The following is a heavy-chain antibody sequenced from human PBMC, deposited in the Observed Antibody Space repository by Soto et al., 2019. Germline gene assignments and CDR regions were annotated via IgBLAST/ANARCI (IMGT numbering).Heavy chain of an antibody. Sequence: QVQLLESGGGVVQPGRSLRLSCAASGFTFSSYGMHWVRQAPGKGLEWVAVIWDDGSNKYYADSVKGRFTISRDNSKNTLYLQMNSLRAEDAAVYYCARDHLGRGKNPPPSYDYNYMDVWGKGTTVTGS. CDR1: GFTFSSYG. V-gene: IGHV3-33*01. D-gene: IGHD1-26*01. CDR3: ARDHLGRGKNPPPSYDYNYMDV. CDR2: IWDDGSNK. J-gene: IGHJ6*03.